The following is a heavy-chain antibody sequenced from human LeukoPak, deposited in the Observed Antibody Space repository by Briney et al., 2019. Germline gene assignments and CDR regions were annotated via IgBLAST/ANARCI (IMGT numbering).Heavy chain of an antibody. V-gene: IGHV3-21*01. D-gene: IGHD1-20*01. Sequence: GGSLRLSCAASGFTFSSYSMNWVRQAPGKGLEWVSTISSSSSYIYYADSVRGRFTISRDNAKNSLYLQMNSLRAEDTAVYYCARARITGTTLPVDYWGQGTLVTVSS. J-gene: IGHJ4*02. CDR1: GFTFSSYS. CDR3: ARARITGTTLPVDY. CDR2: ISSSSSYI.